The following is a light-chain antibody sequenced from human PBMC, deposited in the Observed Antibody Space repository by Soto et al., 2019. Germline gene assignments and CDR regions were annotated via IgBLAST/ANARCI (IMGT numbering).Light chain of an antibody. CDR2: GNN. J-gene: IGLJ1*01. V-gene: IGLV1-40*01. CDR3: QSYDSSLRGYV. Sequence: QSVLTQPPSVSGAPGLKVTISCTGSSSKIGAGYDVHWYRHLPGTAPKLVIFGNNYRPSGVPDRISGSKSGTSASLTITWLQAEDEADYYCQSYDSSLRGYVFGTGTKVTVL. CDR1: SSKIGAGYD.